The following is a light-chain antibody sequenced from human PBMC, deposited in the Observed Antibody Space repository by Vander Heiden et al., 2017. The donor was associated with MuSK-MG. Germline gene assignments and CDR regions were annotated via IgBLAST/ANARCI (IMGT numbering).Light chain of an antibody. CDR1: QSISNY. J-gene: IGKJ4*01. V-gene: IGKV1-39*01. CDR3: QQSDSTPLT. Sequence: DIQMTQSPSSLSASVGDRVTITCRASQSISNYLNWYQQKPGKAPNLLIYGASSLQSGVPSRFSGSGSGTDFTLTSSSLQPEDFATYYCQQSDSTPLTFGGGTRVEIK. CDR2: GAS.